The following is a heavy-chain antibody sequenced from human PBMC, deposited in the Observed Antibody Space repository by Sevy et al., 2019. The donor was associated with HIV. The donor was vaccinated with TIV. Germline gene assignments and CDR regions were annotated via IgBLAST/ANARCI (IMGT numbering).Heavy chain of an antibody. CDR1: GYTFTSYG. D-gene: IGHD3-22*01. J-gene: IGHJ4*02. CDR3: ASAREYYSDNSGYFDY. V-gene: IGHV1-24*01. CDR2: FDPEDGET. Sequence: ASVKVSCKASGYTFTSYGISWVRQAPGQGLEWMGRFDPEDGETIYAQKFQGRFTMTEDTSTDTAYMVLTTLRSEDTAVYHCASAREYYSDNSGYFDYWGQGTRVTVSS.